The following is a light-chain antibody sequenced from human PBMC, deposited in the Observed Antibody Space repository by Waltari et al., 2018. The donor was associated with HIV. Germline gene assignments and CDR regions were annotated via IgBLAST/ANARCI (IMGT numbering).Light chain of an antibody. V-gene: IGKV3-20*01. CDR1: QSVTSSF. J-gene: IGKJ4*01. CDR2: GAS. CDR3: QQYGSSPLT. Sequence: DIILTQCTGTLSASPGASATHPCRASQSVTSSFLSWYQQNPGQAPRLLIYGASSRATGIPDRFSGGGSGTDFTLTISRLEPEDFAVYYCQQYGSSPLTFGGGTKVDIK.